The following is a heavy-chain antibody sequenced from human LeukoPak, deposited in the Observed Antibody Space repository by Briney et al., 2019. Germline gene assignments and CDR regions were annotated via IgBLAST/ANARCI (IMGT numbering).Heavy chain of an antibody. CDR1: GYSFSSYW. CDR2: IYPGDSDT. V-gene: IGHV5-51*01. J-gene: IGHJ4*02. CDR3: ARPSSGYYCFDY. Sequence: GESLQISCRGSGYSFSSYWIGWVRQVPGKGLEWMGIIYPGDSDTRYSPSFQGQVTISADQSISTAYLQWSSLKASDTAMYYCARPSSGYYCFDYWGQGTLVTVSS. D-gene: IGHD3-22*01.